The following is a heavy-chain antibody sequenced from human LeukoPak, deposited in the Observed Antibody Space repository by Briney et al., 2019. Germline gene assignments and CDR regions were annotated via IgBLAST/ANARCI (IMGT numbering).Heavy chain of an antibody. D-gene: IGHD6-13*01. CDR2: TNYSGST. V-gene: IGHV4-39*01. CDR1: GGSISSGGYC. CDR3: ARGNLEWAAGTRWFDP. Sequence: SETLSLTCTVSGGSISSGGYCWSWIRQPPGNGLEWIGETNYSGSTNYNPSLKSRVTISLDTSKNQFSLKLSSVTAADTAIYYCARGNLEWAAGTRWFDPWGQGTLVTVSS. J-gene: IGHJ5*02.